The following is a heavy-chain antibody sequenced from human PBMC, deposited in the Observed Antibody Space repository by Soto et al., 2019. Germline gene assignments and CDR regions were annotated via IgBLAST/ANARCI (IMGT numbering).Heavy chain of an antibody. V-gene: IGHV4-59*01. J-gene: IGHJ4*02. D-gene: IGHD5-12*01. CDR2: IYYSGST. CDR1: GGSISSYY. CDR3: ARGGGYSGYDYATFDY. Sequence: SETLSLTCTVSGGSISSYYWSWIRQPPGKGLEWIGYIYYSGSTNYNPSLKSRVTISVGTSKNQFSLKLSSVTAADTAMYYCARGGGYSGYDYATFDYWGQGTLVTVSS.